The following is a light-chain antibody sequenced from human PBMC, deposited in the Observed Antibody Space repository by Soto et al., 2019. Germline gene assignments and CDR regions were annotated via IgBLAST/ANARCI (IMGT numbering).Light chain of an antibody. Sequence: IQLTQSPSSLSASVGDRVTITCRASQGISSYLAWYQQKPGKDPKLLIYAASTFQSGVPSRFSGSGSGTDFTLTISSLQPEDFATYYCQHVNSYPQTFGQGTKVDI. CDR2: AAS. CDR1: QGISSY. J-gene: IGKJ1*01. CDR3: QHVNSYPQT. V-gene: IGKV1-9*01.